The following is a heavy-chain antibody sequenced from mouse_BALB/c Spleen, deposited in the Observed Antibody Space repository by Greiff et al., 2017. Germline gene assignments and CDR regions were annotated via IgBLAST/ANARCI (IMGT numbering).Heavy chain of an antibody. J-gene: IGHJ1*01. D-gene: IGHD1-1*01. CDR3: TRDTTVVATYWYFDV. CDR2: INPSNGGT. CDR1: GYTFTSYY. Sequence: VKLQQPGAELVKPGASVKLSCKASGYTFTSYYMYWVKQRPGQGLEWIGGINPSNGGTNFNEKFKSKATLTVDKSSSTAYMQLSSLTSEDSAVYYCTRDTTVVATYWYFDVWGAGTTVTVSS. V-gene: IGHV1S81*02.